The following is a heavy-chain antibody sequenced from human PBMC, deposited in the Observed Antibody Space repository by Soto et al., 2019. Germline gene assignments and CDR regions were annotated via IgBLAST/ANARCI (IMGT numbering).Heavy chain of an antibody. D-gene: IGHD1-26*01. J-gene: IGHJ5*02. CDR1: EYSFTNHC. Sequence: LKISFQGSEYSFTNHCITWVRQMPGNGLEWMGRIDPSDSYTNYSPSFQGHVTISADKSISTAYLQWSSLKASDTAVYYCPREAVATTKYPCAQATLLTLAS. V-gene: IGHV5-10-1*01. CDR3: PREAVATTKYP. CDR2: IDPSDSYT.